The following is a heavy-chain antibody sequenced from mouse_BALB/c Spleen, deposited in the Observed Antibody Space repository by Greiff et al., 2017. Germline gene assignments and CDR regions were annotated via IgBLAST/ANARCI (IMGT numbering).Heavy chain of an antibody. D-gene: IGHD1-1*01. CDR1: GYTFTSYW. Sequence: QVHVKQPGAELVRPGASVKLSCKASGYTFTSYWINWVKQRPGQGLEWIGNIYPSDSYTNYNQKFKDKATLTVDKSSSTAYMQLSSPTSEDSAVYYCTRSIYYYGSSCFDYWGQGTTLTVSS. CDR3: TRSIYYYGSSCFDY. J-gene: IGHJ2*01. V-gene: IGHV1-69*02. CDR2: IYPSDSYT.